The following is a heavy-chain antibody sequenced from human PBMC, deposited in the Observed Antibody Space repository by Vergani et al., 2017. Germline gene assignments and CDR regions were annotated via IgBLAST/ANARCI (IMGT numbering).Heavy chain of an antibody. V-gene: IGHV4-34*01. Sequence: QVQLQQWGGGLLKPSETLSLTCVVNGGSFTSYHWTWIRQSPGEGLEWVGAIDHTGRPDYNPSPKSRLTMSVDKSRNQFSLTLNSVTATDTAIYFCARVNTETNGHLYYYYYMDVWGQGTAVTVS. D-gene: IGHD4-11*01. CDR1: GGSFTSYH. CDR3: ARVNTETNGHLYYYYYMDV. CDR2: IDHTGRP. J-gene: IGHJ6*03.